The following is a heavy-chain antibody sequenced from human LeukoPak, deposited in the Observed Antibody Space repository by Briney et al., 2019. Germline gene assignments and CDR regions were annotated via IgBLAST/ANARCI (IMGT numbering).Heavy chain of an antibody. D-gene: IGHD2-2*02. CDR3: ARESARYCSSTSCYSYYYYYMDV. V-gene: IGHV4-61*02. CDR1: GGSISSGSYY. Sequence: SETLSLTCTVSGGSISSGSYYWSWIRQPAGKGLEWIGRIYTSGSTNYNPSLKSRVTISVDTSKNQFSLKLSSVTAADTAVYYCARESARYCSSTSCYSYYYYYMDVWGKGTTVTVSS. J-gene: IGHJ6*03. CDR2: IYTSGST.